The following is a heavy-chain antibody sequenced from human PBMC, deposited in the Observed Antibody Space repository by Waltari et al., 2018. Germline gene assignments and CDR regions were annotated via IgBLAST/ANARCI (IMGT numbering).Heavy chain of an antibody. CDR2: IKQDGSEK. CDR3: ARWMEQLASEFDY. Sequence: EVRLVESGGGLVQPGGSLRPSCAASGFTFSSYWMSWVRQAPGKGLEWVANIKQDGSEKYYVDSVKGRFTISRDNAKNSLYLQMNSLRAEDTAVYYCARWMEQLASEFDYWGQGTLVTVSS. D-gene: IGHD6-13*01. J-gene: IGHJ4*02. CDR1: GFTFSSYW. V-gene: IGHV3-7*01.